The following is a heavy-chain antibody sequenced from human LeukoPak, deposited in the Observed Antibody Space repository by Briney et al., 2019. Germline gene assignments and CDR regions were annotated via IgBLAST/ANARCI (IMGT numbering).Heavy chain of an antibody. V-gene: IGHV1-18*01. D-gene: IGHD5-18*01. CDR2: ISAYNGNT. CDR1: GYTFTSYG. Sequence: ASVKVSCKASGYTFTSYGISWVRQAPGQGLEWMGWISAYNGNTNYAQKLQGRVTMTTDTSTSTAYMELRSLRSDDTAVCYCARERYSYREHPKLFDYWGQGTLVTVSS. J-gene: IGHJ4*02. CDR3: ARERYSYREHPKLFDY.